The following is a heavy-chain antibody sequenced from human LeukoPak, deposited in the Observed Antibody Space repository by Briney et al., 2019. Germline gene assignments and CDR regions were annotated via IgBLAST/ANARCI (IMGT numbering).Heavy chain of an antibody. V-gene: IGHV3-21*01. D-gene: IGHD6-19*01. Sequence: GGSLRLSCAASGFTFSSYSMNWVRQAPGKGLEWVSSISSSSNYIYYADSMKGRFTISRDNAKNSLYLQVNSLRAEDTAVYYCAKDGSSGRSYYYYSMDVWGKGTTVTVSS. CDR3: AKDGSSGRSYYYYSMDV. CDR2: ISSSSNYI. J-gene: IGHJ6*03. CDR1: GFTFSSYS.